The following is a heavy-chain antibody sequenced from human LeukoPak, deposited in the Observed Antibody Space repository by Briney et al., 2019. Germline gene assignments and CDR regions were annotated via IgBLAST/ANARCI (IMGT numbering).Heavy chain of an antibody. D-gene: IGHD1-26*01. CDR2: IHPSGIA. CDR3: AREGTVGARFDY. Sequence: TSETLSLTCIVSGGSISGGNYYWTWVRQPAGKGLEWIGHIHPSGIANYNPSLKSRVTISLDTSKDQFSLKLNSVTAADTAVYYCAREGTVGARFDYWGQGSLVTVSS. J-gene: IGHJ4*02. V-gene: IGHV4-61*09. CDR1: GGSISGGNYY.